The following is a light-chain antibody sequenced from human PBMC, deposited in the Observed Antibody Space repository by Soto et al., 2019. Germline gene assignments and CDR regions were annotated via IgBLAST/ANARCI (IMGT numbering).Light chain of an antibody. V-gene: IGKV3-20*01. CDR1: QSVSTSY. CDR3: QQYGSSPPYT. J-gene: IGKJ2*01. Sequence: EIVLTQSPGTLSLSPGERATLSCRASQSVSTSYLAWYQQKPGQAPRLLIFGASFRATGIPDRFSGSGSGTDFSLTISRLEPDDFAVYYCQQYGSSPPYTFGQGTKLEIK. CDR2: GAS.